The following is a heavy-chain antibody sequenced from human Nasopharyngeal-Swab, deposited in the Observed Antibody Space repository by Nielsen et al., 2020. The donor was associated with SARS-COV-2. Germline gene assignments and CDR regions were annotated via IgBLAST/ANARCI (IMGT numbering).Heavy chain of an antibody. CDR3: ARVDYGGNSFGMDV. CDR2: ISYDGSNK. Sequence: GESLKISCAASGFTFSSYAMHWVRQAPGKGLEWVAAISYDGSNKYYADSVKGRFTISRDNSKNTLYLQMNSLRAEDTAVYYCARVDYGGNSFGMDVWGQGTTVTVSS. CDR1: GFTFSSYA. J-gene: IGHJ6*02. D-gene: IGHD4-23*01. V-gene: IGHV3-30*04.